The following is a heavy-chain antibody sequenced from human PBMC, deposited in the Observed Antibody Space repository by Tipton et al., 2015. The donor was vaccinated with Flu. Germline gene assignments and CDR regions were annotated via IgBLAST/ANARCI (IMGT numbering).Heavy chain of an antibody. CDR2: IYHSGST. J-gene: IGHJ4*02. D-gene: IGHD3-16*01. CDR3: ARGRQEGEANRYFDY. V-gene: IGHV4-38-2*02. CDR1: GYSISSGYY. Sequence: TLSLTCIVSGYSISSGYYWGWIRQPPGKGLEWIGSIYHSGSTYYNPSLKSRVTISVDTSKNQFSLKLSSVTAADTAVYYCARGRQEGEANRYFDYWGQGTLVNVSS.